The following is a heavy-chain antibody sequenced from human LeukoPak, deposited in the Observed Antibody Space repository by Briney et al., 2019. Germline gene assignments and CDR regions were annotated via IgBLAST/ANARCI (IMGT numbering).Heavy chain of an antibody. V-gene: IGHV1-46*03. J-gene: IGHJ5*02. CDR2: INPSGGST. CDR1: GGTFSSYT. Sequence: ASVKVSCKASGGTFSSYTISWVRQAPGQGLEWMGIINPSGGSTSYAQKFQGRVTMTRDTSTSTVYMELSSLRSEDTAVYYCARDRDYYGSGSYLWAVIAIPSLWFDPWGQGTLVTVSS. CDR3: ARDRDYYGSGSYLWAVIAIPSLWFDP. D-gene: IGHD3-10*01.